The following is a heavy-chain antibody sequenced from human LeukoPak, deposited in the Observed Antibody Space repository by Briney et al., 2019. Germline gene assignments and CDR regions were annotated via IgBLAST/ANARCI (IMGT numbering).Heavy chain of an antibody. CDR3: ARGRSTSSWYYFDY. D-gene: IGHD6-13*01. CDR2: IHSDGSST. CDR1: GFTFTNYG. Sequence: PGRSLRLSCAASGFTFTNYGMHWVRQAPGKGLVWVSRIHSDGSSTTYADSVRGRFTISRDNAKNTLYLQMTSLRAEDTAVYYCARGRSTSSWYYFDYWGQGTLVTVSS. J-gene: IGHJ4*02. V-gene: IGHV3-74*01.